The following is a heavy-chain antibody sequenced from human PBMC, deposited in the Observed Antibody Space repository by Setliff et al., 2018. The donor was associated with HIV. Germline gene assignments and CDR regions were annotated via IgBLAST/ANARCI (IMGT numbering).Heavy chain of an antibody. CDR2: ILYIGST. CDR3: ARSLVPSGYYYGRHAFDI. CDR1: GGSISSSDYY. D-gene: IGHD3-22*01. Sequence: SETLSLTCTVSGGSISSSDYYWSWIRQPPGKGLEWIGSILYIGSTYYNPSLKSRVTISVDTSKNQFSLRVNSVTAADTAVYYCARSLVPSGYYYGRHAFDIWGQGTKVTVSS. J-gene: IGHJ3*02. V-gene: IGHV4-39*07.